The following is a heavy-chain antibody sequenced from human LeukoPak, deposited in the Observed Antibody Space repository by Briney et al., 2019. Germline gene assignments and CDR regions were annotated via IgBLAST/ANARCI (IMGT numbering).Heavy chain of an antibody. CDR2: ISAYNGNT. Sequence: ASVKVSCKASGYTFTSYGISWVRQAPGQGLEWMGWISAYNGNTNFAQKLQGRVTMTTDTSTSTAYMDLRSLRSDDTAVYYCARDQAATNTQVRFCLDWGQGTLV. CDR3: ARDQAATNTQVRFCLD. J-gene: IGHJ4*02. CDR1: GYTFTSYG. D-gene: IGHD3-9*01. V-gene: IGHV1-18*01.